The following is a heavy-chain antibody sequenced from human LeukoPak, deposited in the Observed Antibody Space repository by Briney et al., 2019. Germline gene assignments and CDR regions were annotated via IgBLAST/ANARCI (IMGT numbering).Heavy chain of an antibody. CDR3: AKDRYGDCEASFHYYMDA. Sequence: ASVKVSCKASGYTFTGFYIHWVRQAPGQGLEWMGWINPNSGVTNYAQKLQGRVTITRDTSIDTAYMQLSRLRSDDTAVYYCAKDRYGDCEASFHYYMDAWGRGTTVTVSS. V-gene: IGHV1-2*02. D-gene: IGHD2-21*02. CDR2: INPNSGVT. CDR1: GYTFTGFY. J-gene: IGHJ6*03.